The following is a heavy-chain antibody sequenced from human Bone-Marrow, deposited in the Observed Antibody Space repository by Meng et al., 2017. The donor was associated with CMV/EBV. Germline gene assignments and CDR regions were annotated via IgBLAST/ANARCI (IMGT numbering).Heavy chain of an antibody. D-gene: IGHD1-26*01. CDR2: ISSSSSYI. CDR3: ARSIVGATRLFDY. CDR1: GFTFSSYS. J-gene: IGHJ4*02. V-gene: IGHV3-21*01. Sequence: ETLSLTCAASGFTFSSYSMNWVRQAPGKGLEWVSSISSSSSYIYYADSVKGRFTISRDNAKNSLYLQMNSLRAEDTAVYYCARSIVGATRLFDYWGQGTLVT.